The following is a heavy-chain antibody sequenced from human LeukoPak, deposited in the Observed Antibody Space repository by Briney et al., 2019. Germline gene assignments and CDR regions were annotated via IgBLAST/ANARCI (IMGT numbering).Heavy chain of an antibody. Sequence: PSETLSLTCTVSGGSMNDYYWSWIRQPPGKGLEWIGYMYYSGSTNYNPSLKSRVSISIDTSKNQFSLKLSSVTAADTAVYYCARDRYCIGGICYSGRFDPWGRGTLVTVSP. CDR3: ARDRYCIGGICYSGRFDP. CDR2: MYYSGST. D-gene: IGHD2-15*01. V-gene: IGHV4-59*01. J-gene: IGHJ5*02. CDR1: GGSMNDYY.